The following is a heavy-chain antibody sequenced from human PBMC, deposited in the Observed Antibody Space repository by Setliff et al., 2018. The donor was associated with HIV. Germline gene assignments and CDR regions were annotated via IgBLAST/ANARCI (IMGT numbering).Heavy chain of an antibody. CDR3: ARDLFRWAAAGPNYFDS. V-gene: IGHV1-2*06. D-gene: IGHD6-13*01. CDR1: GYTFTDYY. Sequence: ASVKVSCKASGYTFTDYYMHWVRQAPGQGLEWMGRINPNSGGTNYAQKFQGRVTMTRDTSISTAYMELRSLRSDDTAIYYCARDLFRWAAAGPNYFDSWGQGTLVTVSS. J-gene: IGHJ4*02. CDR2: INPNSGGT.